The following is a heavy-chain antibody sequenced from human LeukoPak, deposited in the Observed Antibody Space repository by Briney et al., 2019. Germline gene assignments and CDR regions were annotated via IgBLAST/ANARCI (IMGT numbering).Heavy chain of an antibody. Sequence: GGSLRLSCAASGFTFSRYWMHWVRQAPGKGLVWVSRISSDGSATSYADSVKGRFTISRDNAKNTLYLDMNNLRAEHTAVYYSARDWRSVYGTEYWGQGTLVTVSS. CDR1: GFTFSRYW. D-gene: IGHD3-16*02. CDR3: ARDWRSVYGTEY. J-gene: IGHJ4*02. CDR2: ISSDGSAT. V-gene: IGHV3-74*01.